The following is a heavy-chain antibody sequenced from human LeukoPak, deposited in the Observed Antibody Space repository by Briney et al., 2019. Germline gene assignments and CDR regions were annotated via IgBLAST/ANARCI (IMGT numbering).Heavy chain of an antibody. Sequence: SETLSLTCTVSGGLISISTYYWGWIRQPPGKGLEWIGSIYYSGTTHYNPSLKSRVTIAVDTSKNQFSLKLISVTAADTAVYYCAREEALGSGSFDYWGQGTLVTVSS. J-gene: IGHJ4*02. CDR2: IYYSGTT. V-gene: IGHV4-39*07. D-gene: IGHD1-26*01. CDR3: AREEALGSGSFDY. CDR1: GGLISISTYY.